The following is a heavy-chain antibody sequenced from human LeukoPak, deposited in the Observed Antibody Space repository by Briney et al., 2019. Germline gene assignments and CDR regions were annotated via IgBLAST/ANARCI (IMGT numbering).Heavy chain of an antibody. Sequence: PGGSLRLSCAVSGFTVSNSYMSWIRQAPGKGLEYVSVIYSDGGTFYSESVKGRFTISRDYSKNTLYLQMNSLRADDTAVYYCARDSNGPAFWGQGTLVTVSS. CDR1: GFTVSNSY. J-gene: IGHJ4*02. V-gene: IGHV3-53*01. D-gene: IGHD3-22*01. CDR2: IYSDGGT. CDR3: ARDSNGPAF.